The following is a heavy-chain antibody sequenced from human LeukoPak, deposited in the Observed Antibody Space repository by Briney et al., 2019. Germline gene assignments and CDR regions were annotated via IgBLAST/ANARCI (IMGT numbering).Heavy chain of an antibody. D-gene: IGHD6-19*01. J-gene: IGHJ4*02. CDR3: ARARSTGWSYFDY. CDR1: GFTFRSYW. Sequence: PGGSLRLSCAASGFTFRSYWMHWVRQARGKGGVCVARINSDGSSTSYADSVKGRFTISRDTAKNPLYLQMNSLSPEDTAVYYCARARSTGWSYFDYCGQGHLAPVSS. CDR2: INSDGSST. V-gene: IGHV3-74*01.